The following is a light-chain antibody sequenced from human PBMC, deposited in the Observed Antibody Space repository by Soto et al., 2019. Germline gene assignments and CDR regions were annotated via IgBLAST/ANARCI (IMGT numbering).Light chain of an antibody. CDR2: SVS. Sequence: QSALTQPASVSGSPGQSTTISCSGTSSDIGAYDHVAWFQQFPGKTPKLMIYSVSNRPSGVSYLFSGSKSGNTASLTISGLQAEDGADYYCISYTVSRSYVFGTGTKVTVL. CDR1: SSDIGAYDH. V-gene: IGLV2-14*03. J-gene: IGLJ1*01. CDR3: ISYTVSRSYV.